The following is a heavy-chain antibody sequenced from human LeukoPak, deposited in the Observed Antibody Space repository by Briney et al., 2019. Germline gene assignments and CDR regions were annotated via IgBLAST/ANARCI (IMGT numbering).Heavy chain of an antibody. V-gene: IGHV3-53*01. CDR1: GFTVSNDY. D-gene: IGHD2-21*02. Sequence: GGSLRLSCAASGFTVSNDYMTWVRQAPGKGLEWVAVIYAGGSTYYADSVKGRFTISRDNFKNTLYLQMNSLRAEDTAVYYCAADPPAYCGGDCYSNPYYYYGMDVWGQGTTVTVSS. CDR3: AADPPAYCGGDCYSNPYYYYGMDV. CDR2: IYAGGST. J-gene: IGHJ6*02.